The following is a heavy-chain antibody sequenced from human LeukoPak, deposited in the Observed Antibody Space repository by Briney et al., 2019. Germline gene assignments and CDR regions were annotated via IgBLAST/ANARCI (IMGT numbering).Heavy chain of an antibody. CDR3: ARIWGQFDP. D-gene: IGHD7-27*01. V-gene: IGHV4-59*08. CDR2: IYYRGST. Sequence: SETLSLTCTVSGGSISSYYWSWIRQPPGKGLEWIGYIYYRGSTNYNPSLKSRVTISVDTSKNQFSLKLSSVTAADTAVYYCARIWGQFDPWGQGTLVTVSS. CDR1: GGSISSYY. J-gene: IGHJ5*02.